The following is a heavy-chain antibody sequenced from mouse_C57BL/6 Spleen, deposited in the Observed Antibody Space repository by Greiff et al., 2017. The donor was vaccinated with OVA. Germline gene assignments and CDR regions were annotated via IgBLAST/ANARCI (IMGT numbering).Heavy chain of an antibody. V-gene: IGHV5-12*01. CDR1: GFTFSDYY. CDR2: ISNGGGST. D-gene: IGHD1-1*01. CDR3: ARQGSSSWFAY. J-gene: IGHJ3*01. Sequence: EVMLVESGGGLVQPGGSLKLSCAASGFTFSDYYMYWGRQTPEKRLEWVAYISNGGGSTYYPDTVKGRFTISRDNAKNTLYLQMSRLKSEDTAMYYCARQGSSSWFAYWGQGTLVTVSA.